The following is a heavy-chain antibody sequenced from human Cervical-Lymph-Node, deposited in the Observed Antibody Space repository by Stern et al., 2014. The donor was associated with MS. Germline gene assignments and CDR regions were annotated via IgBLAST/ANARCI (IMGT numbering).Heavy chain of an antibody. CDR1: GGTFSKFP. CDR2: IFPVFGTP. D-gene: IGHD6-13*01. J-gene: IGHJ5*02. Sequence: QVQLLQPGAEVTKPGSSVKVSCKASGGTFSKFPSSWVRQAPGQGLEWMVGIFPVFGTPTYAQEFRGRVTITADVSTSTVYMELSSLRSDDTAVYYCALSSETSDRWYSLGYDLWGQGTLVTVSS. V-gene: IGHV1-69*01. CDR3: ALSSETSDRWYSLGYDL.